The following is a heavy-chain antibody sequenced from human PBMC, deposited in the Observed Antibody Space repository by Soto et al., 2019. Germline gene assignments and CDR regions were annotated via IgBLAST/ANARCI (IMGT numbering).Heavy chain of an antibody. Sequence: EVQLVESGGGLVQPGGSLRLSCAASGFSLSDHYIDWVRQAPGKGLEWVGRSRYKAQGYSTEYAASVKCRFTTSRDDSKNSVILKMASLKTEDTAVSYCVSAKYYPVSRGDNRCFDYWGQGTLVTVSS. J-gene: IGHJ4*02. V-gene: IGHV3-72*01. D-gene: IGHD3-22*01. CDR3: VSAKYYPVSRGDNRCFDY. CDR2: SRYKAQGYST. CDR1: GFSLSDHY.